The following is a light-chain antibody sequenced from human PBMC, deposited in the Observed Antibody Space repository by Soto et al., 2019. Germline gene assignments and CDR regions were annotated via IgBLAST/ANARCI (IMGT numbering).Light chain of an antibody. J-gene: IGKJ5*01. V-gene: IGKV1-33*01. CDR1: QDINIY. CDR3: QQYDILPIT. Sequence: DIQMTQSPSSLFASVGDRVTITCQATQDINIYLNWYQQKPGKAPNLLIYDASNLEIGVPSRFSGSGSGTHFTFTISSLQTEDIGTYYCQQYDILPITVGRGTLLEIK. CDR2: DAS.